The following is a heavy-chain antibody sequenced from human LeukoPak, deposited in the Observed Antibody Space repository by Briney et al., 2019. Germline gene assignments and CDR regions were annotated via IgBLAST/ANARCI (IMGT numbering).Heavy chain of an antibody. Sequence: GGSLRLSCAASGFTFSSYEMNWVRQAPGKGLEWVSYISSSGSTIYYADSVKGRFTISRDNAKNSLYLQMNSLRAEDTAVYYCARNGVVVPAADFDYWGQGTLVTVSS. D-gene: IGHD2-2*01. V-gene: IGHV3-48*03. CDR3: ARNGVVVPAADFDY. J-gene: IGHJ4*02. CDR1: GFTFSSYE. CDR2: ISSSGSTI.